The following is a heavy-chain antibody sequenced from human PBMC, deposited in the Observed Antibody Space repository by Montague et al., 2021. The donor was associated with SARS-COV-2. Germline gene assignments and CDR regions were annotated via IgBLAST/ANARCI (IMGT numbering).Heavy chain of an antibody. D-gene: IGHD2-15*01. CDR2: ITGNGGNR. CDR3: AKHRTESTPFDF. J-gene: IGHJ4*02. CDR1: GFTFSSYG. Sequence: SLRLSCAASGFTFSSYGMSWVRQAPGKGMEWVAEITGNGGNRYYVESVKGRFTIYRDNAKYTLVVQMDSLRAEDTAIYYCAKHRTESTPFDFWGQGTLVTVSS. V-gene: IGHV3-23*01.